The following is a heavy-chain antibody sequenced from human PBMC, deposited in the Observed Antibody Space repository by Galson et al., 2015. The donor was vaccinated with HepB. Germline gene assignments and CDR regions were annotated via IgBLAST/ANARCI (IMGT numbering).Heavy chain of an antibody. J-gene: IGHJ4*02. CDR2: ISGSGGSS. D-gene: IGHD5-24*01. Sequence: SLRLSCAASGLTFSSYAMSWVRQAPGKGLEWVSTISGSGGSSHYADSVKGRFTISRDNSKNTLYLQMSSLRAEDTAVYYCVLPMAFDYWGQGTLVTVSS. CDR3: VLPMAFDY. CDR1: GLTFSSYA. V-gene: IGHV3-23*01.